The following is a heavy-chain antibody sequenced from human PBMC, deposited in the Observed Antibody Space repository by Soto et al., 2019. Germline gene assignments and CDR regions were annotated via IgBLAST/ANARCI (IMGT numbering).Heavy chain of an antibody. D-gene: IGHD4-17*01. J-gene: IGHJ6*02. CDR3: ARHYGEEASDG. CDR2: IDPSDSYT. CDR1: GYSFTSYW. V-gene: IGHV5-10-1*01. Sequence: GESLKISCKGSGYSFTSYWISWVRQMTGKGLEWMGRIDPSDSYTNYSPSFQGHVTLSADKSISTAYLQWSSLKASDTAMYYCARHYGEEASDGWGQGTTVTVSS.